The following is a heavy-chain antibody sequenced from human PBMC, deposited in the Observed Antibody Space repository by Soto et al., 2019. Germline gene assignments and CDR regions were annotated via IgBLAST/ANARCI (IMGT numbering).Heavy chain of an antibody. V-gene: IGHV3-30*18. CDR3: AKVHLDFRMEEYYFDY. J-gene: IGHJ4*02. CDR1: GFTFSSYG. CDR2: ISYDGSNK. D-gene: IGHD1-1*01. Sequence: GSLRLSCAASGFTFSSYGMHWARQAPGKGLEWVAVISYDGSNKYYADSVKGRFTISRDNSKNTLYLQMNSLRAEDTAVHYCAKVHLDFRMEEYYFDYWGQGTLVTVSS.